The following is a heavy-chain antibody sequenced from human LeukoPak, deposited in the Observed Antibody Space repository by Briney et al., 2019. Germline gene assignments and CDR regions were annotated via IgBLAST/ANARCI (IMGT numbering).Heavy chain of an antibody. Sequence: ASVKVSCKASGYTFTSYDINWVRQATGQGLELMGWMNPNSGNTGYAQKFQGRVTITRNTSISTAYMELSSLRSEDTSVYYCARGLAARPWNWFDPWGQGTLVTVSS. V-gene: IGHV1-8*03. CDR2: MNPNSGNT. J-gene: IGHJ5*02. CDR3: ARGLAARPWNWFDP. CDR1: GYTFTSYD. D-gene: IGHD6-6*01.